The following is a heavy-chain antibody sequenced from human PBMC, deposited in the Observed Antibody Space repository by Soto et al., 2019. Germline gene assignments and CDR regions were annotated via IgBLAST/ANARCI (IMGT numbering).Heavy chain of an antibody. CDR2: IWYDGRNT. V-gene: IGHV3-33*01. CDR1: EFTLSNYG. J-gene: IGHJ4*02. CDR3: ARENRQRTYYYDTTGYYQDY. D-gene: IGHD3-22*01. Sequence: PGGSLRLSCAASEFTLSNYGMHWVRQASDKGLQLVALIWYDGRNTYYADSVKGRFTISRDNSKNTLYLQMHSLRAEDTAVYYWARENRQRTYYYDTTGYYQDYWGQGTLVTVSS.